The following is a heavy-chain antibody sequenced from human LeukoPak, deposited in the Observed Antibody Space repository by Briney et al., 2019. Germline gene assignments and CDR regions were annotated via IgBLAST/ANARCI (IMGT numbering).Heavy chain of an antibody. Sequence: GGSLRLSCVASGFVVSTNYFSWVRQAPGKGLEWVAVIYSGGTPSQADSVKGRFTISRDISKNKLHLQMDSLSAEDTAVYYCASSIVGATAYWGQGTLVTVSS. CDR2: IYSGGTP. CDR3: ASSIVGATAY. CDR1: GFVVSTNY. V-gene: IGHV3-53*01. D-gene: IGHD1-26*01. J-gene: IGHJ4*02.